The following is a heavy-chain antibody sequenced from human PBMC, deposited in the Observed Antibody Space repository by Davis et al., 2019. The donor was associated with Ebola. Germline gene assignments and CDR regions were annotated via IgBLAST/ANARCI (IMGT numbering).Heavy chain of an antibody. CDR3: ANSRGWGSSWYFDY. CDR2: SYTSCTT. V-gene: IGHV3-66*01. D-gene: IGHD6-13*01. J-gene: IGHJ4*02. CDR1: GFNVRSNY. Sequence: GESLKISCTASGFNVRSNYISWVRQAPGKGLEWISVSYTSCTTRCVDYADSVKGRFTVSRDNSKNTLYLQMNSLRAEDTALYYCANSRGWGSSWYFDYWGQGTLVTVSS.